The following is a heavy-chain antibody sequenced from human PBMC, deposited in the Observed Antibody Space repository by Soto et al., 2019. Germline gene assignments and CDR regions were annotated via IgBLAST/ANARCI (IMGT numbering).Heavy chain of an antibody. V-gene: IGHV1-69*01. CDR1: GGTFSSYA. J-gene: IGHJ4*02. CDR3: ARDGYSYGYGSYFDD. CDR2: IIPIFGTA. D-gene: IGHD5-18*01. Sequence: QVQLVQSGAEVKKPGSSVKVSCKASGGTFSSYAISWVRQAPGQGLEWMGGIIPIFGTANYAQKFQGRVTIPGDESTTTAYMELRSLRSEDTAVYYCARDGYSYGYGSYFDDWGQGTLVTVSS.